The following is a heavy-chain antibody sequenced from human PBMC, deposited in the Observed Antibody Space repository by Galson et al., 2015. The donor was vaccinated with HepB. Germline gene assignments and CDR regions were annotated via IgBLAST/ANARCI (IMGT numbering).Heavy chain of an antibody. CDR1: GYTFTGYH. CDR3: ARETLAINYYYYYYMDV. CDR2: INPNSGGT. Sequence: SVKVSCKASGYTFTGYHMHWVRQAPGQGLEWMGRINPNSGGTNYAQKFQGRVTMTRDTSISTAYMELSRLRSDDTAVYYCARETLAINYYYYYYMDVWGKGTTVTVSS. J-gene: IGHJ6*03. V-gene: IGHV1-2*06.